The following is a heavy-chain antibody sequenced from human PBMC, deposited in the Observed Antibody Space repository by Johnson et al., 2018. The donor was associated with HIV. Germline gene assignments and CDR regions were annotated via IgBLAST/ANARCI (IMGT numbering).Heavy chain of an antibody. CDR2: ISYDGSNK. CDR3: ARDWNNWNYGVPDAFDI. Sequence: QVQLVESGGGLVKPGGSLRLSCAASGFTFSSYAMHWVRQAPGKGLEWVAVISYDGSNKYYADSVKGRFTISRDNSKNTLYLQMNSLRAEDTAVYYCARDWNNWNYGVPDAFDIWGQGTMVTVSS. V-gene: IGHV3-30-3*01. J-gene: IGHJ3*02. D-gene: IGHD1-7*01. CDR1: GFTFSSYA.